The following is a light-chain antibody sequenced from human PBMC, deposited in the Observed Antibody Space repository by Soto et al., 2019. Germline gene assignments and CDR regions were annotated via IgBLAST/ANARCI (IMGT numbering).Light chain of an antibody. CDR3: QQYGDSPLYT. J-gene: IGKJ2*01. CDR2: GAS. Sequence: EIVLTQSPGTLSLSPGERATLSCRASQSVSSTYFAWYQQKPGQAPRLLIYGASFRATGIPDRFSGSGSVTDFTLTITRLEPEDFAVYYCQQYGDSPLYTFGQGTKLEIK. CDR1: QSVSSTY. V-gene: IGKV3-20*01.